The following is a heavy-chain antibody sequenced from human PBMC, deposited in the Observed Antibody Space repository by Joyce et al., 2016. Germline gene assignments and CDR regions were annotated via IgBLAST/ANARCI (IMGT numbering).Heavy chain of an antibody. CDR2: ISPSGDVA. Sequence: QVHLVQSGAELKGPGDSVTVSCKASGFTFSKYYMHWVRQAPGQGLEWLGVISPSGDVAGYAATVQGRITVTRDTSTTSLYMKLSSLRSEDTAMYFCAKDSDSGWFSPDFWGQGTLVTVSS. D-gene: IGHD6-19*01. V-gene: IGHV1-46*01. J-gene: IGHJ4*02. CDR1: GFTFSKYY. CDR3: AKDSDSGWFSPDF.